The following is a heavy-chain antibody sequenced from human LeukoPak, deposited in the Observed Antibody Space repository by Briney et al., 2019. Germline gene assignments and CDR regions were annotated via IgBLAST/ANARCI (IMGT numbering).Heavy chain of an antibody. V-gene: IGHV3-69-1*01. J-gene: IGHJ3*02. CDR1: GFTFSNYD. CDR3: ARPGIVDAFDI. CDR2: IDTDGTL. D-gene: IGHD3-10*01. Sequence: GGSLRLSCAASGFTFSNYDMNWVRQAPGKGLEWISSIDTDGTLHYADSVKGRFTISRDNAKNSLYLQMNSLRAEDTAVYYCARPGIVDAFDIWGQGTMVTVSS.